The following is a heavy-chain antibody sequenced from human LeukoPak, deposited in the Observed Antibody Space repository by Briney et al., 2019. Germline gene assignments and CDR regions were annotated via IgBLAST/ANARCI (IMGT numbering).Heavy chain of an antibody. J-gene: IGHJ4*02. V-gene: IGHV3-7*03. Sequence: GRSLRLSCAASGFTFSSYTIHWVRQAPGKGLEWVANIKQDGSEKYYVDSVKGRFTISRDNAKNSLYLQMNSLRAEDTAVYYCARDNRWLQQYWGQGTLVTVSS. CDR2: IKQDGSEK. D-gene: IGHD5-24*01. CDR3: ARDNRWLQQY. CDR1: GFTFSSYT.